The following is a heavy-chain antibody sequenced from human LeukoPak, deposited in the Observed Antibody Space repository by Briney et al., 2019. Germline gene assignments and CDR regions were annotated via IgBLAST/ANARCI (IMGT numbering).Heavy chain of an antibody. J-gene: IGHJ5*02. Sequence: SVKVSCKASGGTFSSYTISWVRQAPGQGLEWMGRIIPILGIANYAQKFQGRVTITADKSTSTAYMELSSLRSEDTAVYYCASFACSSTSCPYNWFDPWGQETLVTVSS. CDR1: GGTFSSYT. V-gene: IGHV1-69*02. CDR3: ASFACSSTSCPYNWFDP. D-gene: IGHD2-2*01. CDR2: IIPILGIA.